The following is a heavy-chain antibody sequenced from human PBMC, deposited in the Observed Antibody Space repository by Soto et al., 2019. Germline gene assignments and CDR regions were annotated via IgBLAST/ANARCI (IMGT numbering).Heavy chain of an antibody. CDR2: IKFDGSST. CDR1: GFAFSTYW. Sequence: PGGSLRLSCAASGFAFSTYWMHWVRQAPGKGLLWVARIKFDGSSTYSADSVKGRFTISRDDAKNTLYLQMNGLRVDDTAVYYCARGAKNIYAMDVWGKGPTVTVSP. D-gene: IGHD2-15*01. J-gene: IGHJ6*04. V-gene: IGHV3-74*01. CDR3: ARGAKNIYAMDV.